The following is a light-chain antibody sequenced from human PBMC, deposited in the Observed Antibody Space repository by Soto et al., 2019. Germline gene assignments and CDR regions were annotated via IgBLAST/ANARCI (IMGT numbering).Light chain of an antibody. J-gene: IGKJ2*03. CDR2: DAS. CDR1: QGISSA. CDR3: QQANSYPYS. V-gene: IGKV1-13*02. Sequence: AIQLTQSPSSLSASVGDRVTITCRASQGISSALAWYQQKPGKAPKLLIYDASILQSGVPSRFSGSGSGTDFTLTINSLQPEDFATYYCQQANSYPYSFGQGTKVEIK.